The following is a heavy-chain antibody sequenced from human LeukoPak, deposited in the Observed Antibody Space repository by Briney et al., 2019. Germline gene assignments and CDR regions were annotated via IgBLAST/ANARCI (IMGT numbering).Heavy chain of an antibody. CDR2: ISSNGGST. V-gene: IGHV3-64*02. CDR1: GFSFSIYA. Sequence: GGCLTLSCAASGFSFSIYALHWVRQAPGKGLEYVSGISSNGGSTYYADSVKGRFTISRDNSKNTLSLQMGGLRAEDMAVYYCARGREVEFDSWGQGTLVTVSS. D-gene: IGHD5-24*01. CDR3: ARGREVEFDS. J-gene: IGHJ4*02.